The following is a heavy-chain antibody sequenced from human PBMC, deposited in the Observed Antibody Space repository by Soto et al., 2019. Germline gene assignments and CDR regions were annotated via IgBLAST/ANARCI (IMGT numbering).Heavy chain of an antibody. J-gene: IGHJ4*02. CDR2: IYYSGST. D-gene: IGHD3-10*01. CDR3: ARAITMVRGVIDY. CDR1: GGSISSGGYY. Sequence: SPTLSLTCTVSGGSISSGGYYWSWIRQHPGKGLEWIGYIYYSGSTYYNPSLKSRVTISVDTSKNQFSLKLSSVTAADTAVYYCARAITMVRGVIDYWGQGTLVTVSS. V-gene: IGHV4-31*03.